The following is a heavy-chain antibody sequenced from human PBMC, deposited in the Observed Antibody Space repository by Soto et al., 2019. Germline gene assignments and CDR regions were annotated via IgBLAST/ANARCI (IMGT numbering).Heavy chain of an antibody. CDR3: ARSIAFTTGWYFDY. V-gene: IGHV3-23*01. J-gene: IGHJ4*02. CDR1: GFTFSNHA. D-gene: IGHD6-19*01. CDR2: LSASGSNT. Sequence: EVQLLESGGVLVQPGGSLRLSCAASGFTFSNHAMSWVRQAPGKGLEWVSGLSASGSNTYYAASVKGRFTISRDNSKNILYLQMNSLRAEDTALYYCARSIAFTTGWYFDYWGQGTLVTVSS.